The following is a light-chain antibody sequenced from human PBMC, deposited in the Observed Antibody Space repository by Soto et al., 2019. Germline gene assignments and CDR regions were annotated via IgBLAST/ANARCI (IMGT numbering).Light chain of an antibody. V-gene: IGKV1D-16*01. CDR3: QQYNSYS. Sequence: DIQMTQSLSSISASVGDRVTVTCRASQPISSWLAWYQQVPGQAPYLLIYPASTLQSGVPSRFSGSGSGTEFTLTISSLQPDDFATYYCQQYNSYSFGQGTKVDIK. CDR1: QPISSW. CDR2: PAS. J-gene: IGKJ1*01.